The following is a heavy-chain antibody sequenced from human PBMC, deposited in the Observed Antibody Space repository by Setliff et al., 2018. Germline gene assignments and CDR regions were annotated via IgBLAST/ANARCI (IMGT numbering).Heavy chain of an antibody. CDR3: ARGIVTVVVPAAIPYWGYYGMDV. J-gene: IGHJ6*02. CDR1: GYTFTSYG. CDR2: ISTYNGGT. Sequence: ASVKVSCKASGYTFTSYGISWVRQAPGQGLEWMGWISTYNGGTNYAQKFQGRVTMTRDTSISTAYMELSRLRSDDTAVYYCARGIVTVVVPAAIPYWGYYGMDVWGQGTTVTVSS. D-gene: IGHD2-2*01. V-gene: IGHV1-18*01.